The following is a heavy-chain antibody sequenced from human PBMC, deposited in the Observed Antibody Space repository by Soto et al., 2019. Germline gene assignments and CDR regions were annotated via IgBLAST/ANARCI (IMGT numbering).Heavy chain of an antibody. CDR3: VREVLGSYGMDV. Sequence: LRLSRGASGGTCISYARHWVSKAPGKGLEWVAVMSKDGGNIYHADSVRGRFTISRDNSKNRLYLEMNSLRYEDTALYYCVREVLGSYGMDVWGQGTTVTVSS. CDR1: GGTCISYA. D-gene: IGHD2-2*03. J-gene: IGHJ6*02. V-gene: IGHV3-30-3*01. CDR2: MSKDGGNI.